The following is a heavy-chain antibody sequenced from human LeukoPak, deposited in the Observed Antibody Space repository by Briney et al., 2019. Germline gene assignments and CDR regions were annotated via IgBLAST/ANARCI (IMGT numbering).Heavy chain of an antibody. V-gene: IGHV3-9*01. D-gene: IGHD3-10*01. CDR3: AKDREPVVRGATTTFDY. J-gene: IGHJ4*02. CDR1: GFTFDDYA. CDR2: ISWNSGSI. Sequence: GGSLRLSCAVSGFTFDDYAMHWVRQAPGKGLEWVSGISWNSGSIGYADSVKGRFTISRDNAKNSLYLQMNSLRAEDTALYYCAKDREPVVRGATTTFDYWGQGTLVTVSS.